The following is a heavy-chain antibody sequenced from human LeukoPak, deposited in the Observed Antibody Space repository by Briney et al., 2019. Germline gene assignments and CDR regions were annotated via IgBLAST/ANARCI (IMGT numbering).Heavy chain of an antibody. Sequence: GGSLRLSCAASGFTFSSYAMSWVRQAPGKGLEWVSAISGSGGSTYYADSVKGRFTISRDNSKNTLYLQMSSLRAEDTAVYYCAKDRATMIVVVITTPFDYWGQGTLVTVSS. CDR3: AKDRATMIVVVITTPFDY. CDR2: ISGSGGST. V-gene: IGHV3-23*01. D-gene: IGHD3-22*01. J-gene: IGHJ4*02. CDR1: GFTFSSYA.